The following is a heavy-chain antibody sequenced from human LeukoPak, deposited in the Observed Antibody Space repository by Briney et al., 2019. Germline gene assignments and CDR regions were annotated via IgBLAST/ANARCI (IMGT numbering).Heavy chain of an antibody. Sequence: ASVKVSCKASGYTFTGYYMHWVRQAPGQGLEWMGWINPNSGGTNYAQKFQGRVTMTRDTPISTAYMELSRLRSDDTAVYYCARPWPSWYNRFDPWGQGTLVTVSS. J-gene: IGHJ5*02. CDR2: INPNSGGT. V-gene: IGHV1-2*02. CDR1: GYTFTGYY. CDR3: ARPWPSWYNRFDP.